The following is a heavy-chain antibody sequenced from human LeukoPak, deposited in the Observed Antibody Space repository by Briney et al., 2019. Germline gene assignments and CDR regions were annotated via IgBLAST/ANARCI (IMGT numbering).Heavy chain of an antibody. V-gene: IGHV3-23*01. CDR3: AKSLRYCSGGSCYGGFDY. CDR2: ISGSGGST. J-gene: IGHJ4*02. Sequence: GGSLRLSCAASGFTFSSYAMSWVRQAPGKGLEWVSAISGSGGSTYYADSVKGRFTISSDNSKNTLYLQMNSLRAEDTAVYYCAKSLRYCSGGSCYGGFDYWGQGTLVTVSS. D-gene: IGHD2-15*01. CDR1: GFTFSSYA.